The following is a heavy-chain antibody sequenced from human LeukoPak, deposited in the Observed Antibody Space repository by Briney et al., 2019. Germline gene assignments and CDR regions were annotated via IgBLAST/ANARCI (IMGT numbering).Heavy chain of an antibody. D-gene: IGHD1-26*01. CDR3: SSFRSGSLIVYYGMDV. CDR1: GYTFTVYY. V-gene: IGHV1-2*02. CDR2: INPNSGGT. Sequence: ASVTVSFKASGYTFTVYYMHLVRQAPGQGLELMGWINPNSGGTNYAQKFQGRVTMTSDTSISTTYMELSRLRSDDTDVYYCSSFRSGSLIVYYGMDVWGQGTTVTVSS. J-gene: IGHJ6*02.